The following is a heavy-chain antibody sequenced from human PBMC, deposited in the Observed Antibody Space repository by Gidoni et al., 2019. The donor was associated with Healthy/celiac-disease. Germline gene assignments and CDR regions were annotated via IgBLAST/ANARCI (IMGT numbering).Heavy chain of an antibody. CDR2: IIPIFGTA. Sequence: QVQLVQTGAEVTKPGSAVKVSCKASGGTVSSYAISWVRQAHGQGLEWMGGIIPIFGTANYAQKFQGRVTITADESTSTAYMELSSLRSEDTAVYYCARYYYGSGSVEFDYWGQGTLVTVSS. J-gene: IGHJ4*02. CDR3: ARYYYGSGSVEFDY. D-gene: IGHD3-10*01. CDR1: GGTVSSYA. V-gene: IGHV1-69*01.